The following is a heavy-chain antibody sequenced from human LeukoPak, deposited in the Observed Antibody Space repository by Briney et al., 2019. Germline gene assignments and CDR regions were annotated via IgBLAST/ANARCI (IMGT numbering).Heavy chain of an antibody. CDR3: ARSLHYYDSSGCYDAFDI. D-gene: IGHD3-22*01. CDR2: IYTSGST. J-gene: IGHJ3*02. CDR1: GGSISSGSYY. Sequence: SETLSLTCTVSGGSISSGSYYWSWTRQPAGKGLEWIGRIYTSGSTNYNPSLKSRVTISVDTSKNQFSLKLSSVTAADTAVYYCARSLHYYDSSGCYDAFDIWGQGTMVTVSS. V-gene: IGHV4-61*02.